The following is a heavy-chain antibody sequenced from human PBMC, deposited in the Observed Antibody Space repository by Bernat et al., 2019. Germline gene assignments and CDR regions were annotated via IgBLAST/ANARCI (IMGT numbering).Heavy chain of an antibody. CDR2: ISGSGGRT. Sequence: EVQLLESGGGLVQPGGSLRLSCAASGFTFSSYAMSWVRQAPGKGLEWVPAISGSGGRTYYADSVKGRFTISRDNSKNTLYLQMNSLRAEDTAVYYCAKDSGGYCSGGSCYSLRFDYWGQGTLVTVSS. D-gene: IGHD2-15*01. V-gene: IGHV3-23*01. J-gene: IGHJ4*02. CDR3: AKDSGGYCSGGSCYSLRFDY. CDR1: GFTFSSYA.